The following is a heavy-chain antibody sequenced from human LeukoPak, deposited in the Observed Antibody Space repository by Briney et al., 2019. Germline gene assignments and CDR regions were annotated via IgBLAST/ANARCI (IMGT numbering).Heavy chain of an antibody. CDR2: ISSSSYI. CDR3: ARDRGYSYPSPVDY. D-gene: IGHD5-18*01. J-gene: IGHJ4*02. CDR1: GFTFSDYY. Sequence: PGGSLRLSCAASGFTFSDYYMSWIRQAPGKGLEWVSSISSSSYIYYADSVKGRFTISRDNAKNSLYLQMNSLRAEDTAVYYCARDRGYSYPSPVDYWGQGTLVTVSS. V-gene: IGHV3-69-1*01.